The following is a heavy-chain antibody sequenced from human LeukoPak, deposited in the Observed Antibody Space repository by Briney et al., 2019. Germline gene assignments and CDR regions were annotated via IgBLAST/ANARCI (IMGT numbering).Heavy chain of an antibody. J-gene: IGHJ4*02. Sequence: SETLSLTCAVSGYSISSGYYWGWIRQPPGKGLEWIGNIYHSGSAYYNPSLKSRVTMSVDTSKNQFSLKLSSVTATDTVMYDCVKDIYNSDWTALDYWGQGTLVTVSS. CDR3: VKDIYNSDWTALDY. CDR1: GYSISSGYY. D-gene: IGHD6-19*01. V-gene: IGHV4-38-2*02. CDR2: IYHSGSA.